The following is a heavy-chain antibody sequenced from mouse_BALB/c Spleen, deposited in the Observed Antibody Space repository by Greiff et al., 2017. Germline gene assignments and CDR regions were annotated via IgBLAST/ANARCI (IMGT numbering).Heavy chain of an antibody. V-gene: IGHV5-6-3*01. CDR1: GFTFSSYG. CDR3: ARRGDVYYFDY. CDR2: INSNGGST. J-gene: IGHJ2*01. Sequence: EVMLVESGGGLVQPGGSLKLSCAASGFTFSSYGMSWVRQTPDKRLELVATINSNGGSTYYPDSVKGRFTISRDNAKNTLYLQMSSLKSEDTAMYYCARRGDVYYFDYWGQGTTLTVSS. D-gene: IGHD3-3*01.